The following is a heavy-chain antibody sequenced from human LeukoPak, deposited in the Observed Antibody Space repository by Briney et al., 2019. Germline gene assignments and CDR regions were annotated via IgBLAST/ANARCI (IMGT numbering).Heavy chain of an antibody. D-gene: IGHD3-10*01. CDR2: INHSGST. J-gene: IGHJ4*02. CDR1: GRSLSGYY. Sequence: SETLSLTCAVYGRSLSGYYWSWIRQPPGKGLEWIGEINHSGSTNYNPSLKSRVTISVDTSKNQFSLKLSSVTAADTAVYYCARFPYYYYGSGSYAGTIDYWGQGTLVTVSS. V-gene: IGHV4-34*01. CDR3: ARFPYYYYGSGSYAGTIDY.